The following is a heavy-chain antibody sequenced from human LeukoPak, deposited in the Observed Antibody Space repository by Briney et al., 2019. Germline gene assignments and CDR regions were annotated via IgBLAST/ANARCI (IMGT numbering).Heavy chain of an antibody. CDR1: GYTFTSYD. CDR2: INPNSGGT. V-gene: IGHV1-2*02. D-gene: IGHD1-7*01. Sequence: ASVKVSCKASGYTFTSYDINWVRQAPGQGLEWMGWINPNSGGTNYAQKFQGRVTMTRDTSISTAYMELSRLRSDDTAVYYCARVYNWNYRPDNWFDPWGQGTLVTVSS. CDR3: ARVYNWNYRPDNWFDP. J-gene: IGHJ5*02.